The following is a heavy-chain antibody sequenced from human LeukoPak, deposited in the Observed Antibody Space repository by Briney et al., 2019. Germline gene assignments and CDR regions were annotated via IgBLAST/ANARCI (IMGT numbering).Heavy chain of an antibody. CDR3: AKDIRPRDNWADGFPL. V-gene: IGHV3-43*02. CDR1: GFTFDDYA. D-gene: IGHD1-20*01. CDR2: ITVDGGST. Sequence: GGSLRHSCAASGFTFDDYAMHWVRQAPGKGLEWVSLITVDGGSTYYADSVKGRFTISRDNSKNALYLQVNSLRTEDTALYYCAKDIRPRDNWADGFPLWGLGTMVTVSS. J-gene: IGHJ3*01.